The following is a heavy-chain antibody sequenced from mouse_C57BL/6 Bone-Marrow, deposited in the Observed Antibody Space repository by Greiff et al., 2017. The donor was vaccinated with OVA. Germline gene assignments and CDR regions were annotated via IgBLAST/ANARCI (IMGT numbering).Heavy chain of an antibody. CDR3: ATALLLRSYYFDY. CDR2: IDPANGNT. V-gene: IGHV14-3*01. J-gene: IGHJ2*01. D-gene: IGHD1-1*01. Sequence: LVESVAELVRPGASVKLSCTASGFNIKNTYMHWVKQRPEQGLEWIGRIDPANGNTKYAPKFQGKATITADTSSNTAYLQLSSLTSEDTAIYYCATALLLRSYYFDYWGQGTTLTVAS. CDR1: GFNIKNTY.